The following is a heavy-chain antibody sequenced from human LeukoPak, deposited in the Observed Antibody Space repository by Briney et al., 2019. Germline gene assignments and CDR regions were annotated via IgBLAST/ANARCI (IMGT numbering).Heavy chain of an antibody. Sequence: GGSLRLSCAASGFTVSTNYMSWVRQAPGKGLEWVSVIYSGGSTYYADSVKGRFTISRDNSKNTLYLQMNSLRAEDTAVYYCARDRTYCSGGSCYTGFGAFDIWGQGTMVTVSS. J-gene: IGHJ3*02. V-gene: IGHV3-66*01. D-gene: IGHD2-15*01. CDR1: GFTVSTNY. CDR2: IYSGGST. CDR3: ARDRTYCSGGSCYTGFGAFDI.